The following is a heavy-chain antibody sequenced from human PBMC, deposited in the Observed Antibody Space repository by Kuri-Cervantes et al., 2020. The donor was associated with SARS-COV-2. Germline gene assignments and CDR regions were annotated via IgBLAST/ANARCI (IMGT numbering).Heavy chain of an antibody. Sequence: SETLSLTCTVSGGSISSRYWSWIRQPPGKGLEWIGYIYYSGSTNYNPSLKSRVTISVDTSKNQLSLWLTSVTAADTAVYYCARYFWSGAYYFDYWGQETLVTVSS. V-gene: IGHV4-59*08. CDR3: ARYFWSGAYYFDY. D-gene: IGHD3-3*01. CDR2: IYYSGST. CDR1: GGSISSRY. J-gene: IGHJ4*02.